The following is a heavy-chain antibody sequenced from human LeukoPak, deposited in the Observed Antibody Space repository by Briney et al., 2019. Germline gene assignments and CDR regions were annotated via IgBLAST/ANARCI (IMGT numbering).Heavy chain of an antibody. J-gene: IGHJ4*02. CDR3: ARHPVRGFLEWFGDVDYFDY. Sequence: SETLSLTCTVSGGSISSSSYYWGWIRQPPGKGLEWIGSIYYSGSTYYNPPLKSRVTISVDTSKNQFSLKLSSVTAADTAVYYCARHPVRGFLEWFGDVDYFDYWGQGTLVTVSS. CDR2: IYYSGST. V-gene: IGHV4-39*01. CDR1: GGSISSSSYY. D-gene: IGHD3-3*01.